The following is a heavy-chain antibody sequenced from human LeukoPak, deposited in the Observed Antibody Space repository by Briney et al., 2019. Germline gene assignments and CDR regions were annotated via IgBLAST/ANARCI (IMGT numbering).Heavy chain of an antibody. D-gene: IGHD3-3*01. CDR2: ISPDGSIT. J-gene: IGHJ4*02. CDR3: ATPWSY. Sequence: GGSLRLSCAASGFTLSTYWMHWVRQGPGKGLVWVSYISPDGSITRYADSVKGRFTISRDNAKNTLYLQMNSLRDEDTAVYYCATPWSYWGQGTLVTVSS. V-gene: IGHV3-74*01. CDR1: GFTLSTYW.